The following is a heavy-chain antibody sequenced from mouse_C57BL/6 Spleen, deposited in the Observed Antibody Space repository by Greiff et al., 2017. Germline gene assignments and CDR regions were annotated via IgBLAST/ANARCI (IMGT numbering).Heavy chain of an antibody. J-gene: IGHJ4*01. D-gene: IGHD1-1*01. CDR1: GYTFTSYW. Sequence: QVQLQQPGAELVKPGASVKLSCKASGYTFTSYWMHWVKQRPGRGLEWMGRIDPNSGGTKYNEKFKSKATLTVDKPSSTAYMQLSSLTSEDSAVYYCARGITTVVANMDYWGQGTSVTVSS. CDR3: ARGITTVVANMDY. CDR2: IDPNSGGT. V-gene: IGHV1-72*01.